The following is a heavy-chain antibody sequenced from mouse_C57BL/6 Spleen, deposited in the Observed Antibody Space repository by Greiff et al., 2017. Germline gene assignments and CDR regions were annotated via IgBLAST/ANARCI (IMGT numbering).Heavy chain of an antibody. D-gene: IGHD4-1*01. CDR3: ARQGNWDEAMDY. V-gene: IGHV5-6*02. Sequence: DVMLVESGGDLVKPGGSLKLSCAASGFTFSSYGMSWVRQTPDKRLEWVATISSGGSYTYYPDSVKGRFTISRDNAKNTLYLQMSSLKSEDTAMYYCARQGNWDEAMDYWGQGTSVTVSS. CDR2: ISSGGSYT. J-gene: IGHJ4*01. CDR1: GFTFSSYG.